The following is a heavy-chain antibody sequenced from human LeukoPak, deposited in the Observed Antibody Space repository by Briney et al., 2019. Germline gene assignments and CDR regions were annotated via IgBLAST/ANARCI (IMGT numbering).Heavy chain of an antibody. J-gene: IGHJ4*02. V-gene: IGHV1-8*01. CDR1: GYTFTSHA. CDR3: ARDAPYSNYQTIDY. Sequence: ASVKVSCKASGYTFTSHAINWVRQATGQGLEWMGWMNPNSGNTGYAQKFQDRVTMTRDTSISTAYMELSRLRSDDTAVYYCARDAPYSNYQTIDYWGQGTLVTVSS. D-gene: IGHD4-11*01. CDR2: MNPNSGNT.